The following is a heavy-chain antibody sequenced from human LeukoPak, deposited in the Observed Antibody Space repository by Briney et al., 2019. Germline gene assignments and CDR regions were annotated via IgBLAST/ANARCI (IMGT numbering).Heavy chain of an antibody. J-gene: IGHJ4*02. CDR1: GFTFTDYY. Sequence: GASVKVSCKASGFTFTDYYIHWVRQAPGQGLEWMGRINPNSGGTDYSQKFQGRVTMTRDTSISTVYMELSGLRSDDTAVFHCALPSIVPSPTYWGQGTSVTVSS. V-gene: IGHV1-2*06. D-gene: IGHD1-26*01. CDR3: ALPSIVPSPTY. CDR2: INPNSGGT.